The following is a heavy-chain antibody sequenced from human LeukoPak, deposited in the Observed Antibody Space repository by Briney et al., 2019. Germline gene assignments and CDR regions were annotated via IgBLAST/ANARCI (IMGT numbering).Heavy chain of an antibody. D-gene: IGHD2-8*01. Sequence: PGGSLRLSCAASGFTFSSYAMSWVRQAPGKGLEWVSAIIGSGGSTYYVASVKGRFTISRDNSKNTLYLQMNSLRAEDTAVYYCAKKDIVLMVYANIDYWGQGTLVTVSS. CDR1: GFTFSSYA. CDR2: IIGSGGST. CDR3: AKKDIVLMVYANIDY. V-gene: IGHV3-23*01. J-gene: IGHJ4*02.